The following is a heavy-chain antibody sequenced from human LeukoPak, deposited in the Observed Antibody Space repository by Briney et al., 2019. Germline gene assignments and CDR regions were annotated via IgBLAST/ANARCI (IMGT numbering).Heavy chain of an antibody. V-gene: IGHV4-61*02. J-gene: IGHJ4*02. CDR3: AREPPGY. Sequence: SETLSLTCTVSGGSVTSGNYYWNWIRQPAGKGLEWIGRIYTNGSASYNPSLKSRVTISIDASKNQFSLKLSSVTAADTAVYYCAREPPGYWGQGILVTVSS. CDR1: GGSVTSGNYY. CDR2: IYTNGSA.